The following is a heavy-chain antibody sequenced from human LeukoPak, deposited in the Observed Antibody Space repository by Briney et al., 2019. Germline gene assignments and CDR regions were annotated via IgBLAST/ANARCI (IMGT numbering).Heavy chain of an antibody. CDR2: IYYSGST. J-gene: IGHJ5*02. CDR1: GGSISSYY. Sequence: NPSETLSLTCTVSGGSISSYYWSWIRQPPGQGLEWIGYIYYSGSTNYNPSLKSRVTISVDTSKNQFSLKLSSVTAADTAVYYCARSPTYCGGDCYLAGNWFDPWGQGTLVTVPS. V-gene: IGHV4-59*01. CDR3: ARSPTYCGGDCYLAGNWFDP. D-gene: IGHD2-21*02.